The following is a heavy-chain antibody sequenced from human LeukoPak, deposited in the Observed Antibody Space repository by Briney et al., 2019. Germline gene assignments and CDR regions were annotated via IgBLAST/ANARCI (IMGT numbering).Heavy chain of an antibody. Sequence: SETLSLTCTVSGGSISSYYWSWIRQPPGKGREWIGYIYYSGSTNYNPSLKSRVPISVDTSKNQFSLKLSSVTAADTAVYYCARGGSSGWYYFDYWGQGTLVPVSS. V-gene: IGHV4-59*01. CDR2: IYYSGST. CDR3: ARGGSSGWYYFDY. J-gene: IGHJ4*02. D-gene: IGHD6-19*01. CDR1: GGSISSYY.